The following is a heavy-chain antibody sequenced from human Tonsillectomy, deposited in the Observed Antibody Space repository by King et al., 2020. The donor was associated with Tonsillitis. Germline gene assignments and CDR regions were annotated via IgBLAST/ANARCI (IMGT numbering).Heavy chain of an antibody. D-gene: IGHD3-22*01. CDR2: IAYDGSNK. J-gene: IGHJ3*02. Sequence: VQLVESGGGVVQPGRSLRLSCAASGFIFSSYGMHWVRQAPGKGLEWVAVIAYDGSNKYYADSVKGRFTISRDNSKNTLYLQMNSLRPDDTAVYYCAKAPYYYVSREAFDIWGQGTMVTVSS. CDR1: GFIFSSYG. CDR3: AKAPYYYVSREAFDI. V-gene: IGHV3-30*18.